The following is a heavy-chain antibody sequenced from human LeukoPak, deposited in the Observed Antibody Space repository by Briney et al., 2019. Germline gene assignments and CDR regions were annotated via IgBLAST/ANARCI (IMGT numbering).Heavy chain of an antibody. D-gene: IGHD3-22*01. Sequence: GGSLRLSCVASGFTFSSYWMHWVRQDPRKGLVWVSRINGDGSNINYADSVRGRFTISRDNAKNTLYLQMNTLRVEDTAVYYCARVRYYYDSSGYYYGSFDYWGQGTLVTVSS. CDR2: INGDGSNI. V-gene: IGHV3-74*01. CDR1: GFTFSSYW. CDR3: ARVRYYYDSSGYYYGSFDY. J-gene: IGHJ4*02.